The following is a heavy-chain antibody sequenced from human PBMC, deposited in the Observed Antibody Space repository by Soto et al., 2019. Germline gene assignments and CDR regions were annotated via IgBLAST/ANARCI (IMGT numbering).Heavy chain of an antibody. CDR2: INPSGGST. J-gene: IGHJ3*02. CDR1: GYTFTSYY. V-gene: IGHV1-46*01. D-gene: IGHD1-20*01. CDR3: VGITGTKNAFDI. Sequence: ASVKVSCKASGYTFTSYYMHWVRQAPGQGLEWMGIINPSGGSTSYAQKFQGRVTMTRDTSTSTVYMELSSLRSEDTAVYYCVGITGTKNAFDIWGQGTMVTVS.